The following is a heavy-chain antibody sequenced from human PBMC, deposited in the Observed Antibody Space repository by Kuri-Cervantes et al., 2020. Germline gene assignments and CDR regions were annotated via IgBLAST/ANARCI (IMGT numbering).Heavy chain of an antibody. CDR1: GGSISSGGYY. CDR3: VRVIAKTSMTTPRGFDY. D-gene: IGHD4-17*01. CDR2: IYYSGST. V-gene: IGHV4-31*03. Sequence: SETLSLTCTVSGGSISSGGYYWSWIRQHPGKGLEWIGYIYYSGSTYYNPSLKSRVTISVDTSKNQFSLKLSSVTAADTAVYYCVRVIAKTSMTTPRGFDYWGQGTLVTVSS. J-gene: IGHJ4*02.